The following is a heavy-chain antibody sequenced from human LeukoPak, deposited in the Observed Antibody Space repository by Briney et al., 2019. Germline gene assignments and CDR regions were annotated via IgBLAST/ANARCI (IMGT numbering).Heavy chain of an antibody. CDR2: INWNGGST. V-gene: IGHV3-20*01. Sequence: GGSLRPSCAASGFTFDDYGMSWVRQAPGKGLEWVSGINWNGGSTGYADSVKGRFTISRDNAKNSLYLQMNSLRAEDTALYHCARTYGVHDAFDIWGQGTMVTVSS. CDR3: ARTYGVHDAFDI. CDR1: GFTFDDYG. D-gene: IGHD4-17*01. J-gene: IGHJ3*02.